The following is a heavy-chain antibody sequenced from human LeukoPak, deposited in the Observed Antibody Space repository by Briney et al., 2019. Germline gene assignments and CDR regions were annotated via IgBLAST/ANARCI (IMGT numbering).Heavy chain of an antibody. J-gene: IGHJ4*02. CDR1: GFTFSTYG. Sequence: GGSLRLTCTTSGFTFSTYGMHWVRQAPGKGLEWVAVISNDGSYEEYGDSVKGRFTISRDNSENTVYLQINSLKAEDTAVYYCARVSPGFYYGSGSYRLWGQGTLVTVSS. V-gene: IGHV3-30*03. CDR3: ARVSPGFYYGSGSYRL. CDR2: ISNDGSYE. D-gene: IGHD3-10*01.